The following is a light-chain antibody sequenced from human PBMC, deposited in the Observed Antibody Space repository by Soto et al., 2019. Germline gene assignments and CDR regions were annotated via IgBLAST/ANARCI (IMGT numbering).Light chain of an antibody. CDR3: QQYTSSPPMST. V-gene: IGKV3-20*01. Sequence: DIVLTQSPGTLSLSPGERATLSCRASQSISNRYLAWYHQKPGQAPWLLIYGTSNRATGIPDRFSGSGSGTDFTLTISRLEPEDFALYYCQQYTSSPPMSTFGQGTRLEI. J-gene: IGKJ2*01. CDR1: QSISNRY. CDR2: GTS.